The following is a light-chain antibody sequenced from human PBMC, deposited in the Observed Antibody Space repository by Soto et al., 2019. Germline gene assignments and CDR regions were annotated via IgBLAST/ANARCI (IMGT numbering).Light chain of an antibody. Sequence: DIQMTQSPSTLSASVGDRVTITCRASQSISSWLAWYQQKPGKAPKLLIYDASSLESGVPSRFSGSGSGTEFTLTISSLQPDDFATYYCQHCDTGWPFGQGTKVEIK. J-gene: IGKJ1*01. CDR1: QSISSW. CDR2: DAS. CDR3: QHCDTGWP. V-gene: IGKV1-5*01.